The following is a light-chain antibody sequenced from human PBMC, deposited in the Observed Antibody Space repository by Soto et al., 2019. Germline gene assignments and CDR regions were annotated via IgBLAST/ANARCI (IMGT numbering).Light chain of an antibody. J-gene: IGKJ2*02. CDR1: QSISSW. Sequence: DLQMTQSPSTLSASVGDRVTITCRASQSISSWLAWYQQKPGKAPKLLIYKASSLESGVPSRFSGSGSGTEFTLTISSLQPDDFATYYCQQYNSYSSWTFGQGTKLEIK. CDR2: KAS. CDR3: QQYNSYSSWT. V-gene: IGKV1-5*03.